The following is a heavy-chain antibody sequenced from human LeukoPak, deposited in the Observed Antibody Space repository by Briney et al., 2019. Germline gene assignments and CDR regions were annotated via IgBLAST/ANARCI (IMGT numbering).Heavy chain of an antibody. V-gene: IGHV1-8*01. Sequence: ASVKVSCKASGYTFTNYDIHWVRQASGQGLEWMGWMNPNSGNTGYAQKFQGRVTMTRNTSISTAYMELSSLRSEDTAVYYCARGQRGYVWGSYRLSHLDYWGQGTLVTVSS. CDR2: MNPNSGNT. D-gene: IGHD3-16*02. CDR1: GYTFTNYD. CDR3: ARGQRGYVWGSYRLSHLDY. J-gene: IGHJ4*02.